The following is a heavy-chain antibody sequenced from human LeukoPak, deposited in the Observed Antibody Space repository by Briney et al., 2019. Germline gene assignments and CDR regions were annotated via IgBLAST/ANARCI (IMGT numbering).Heavy chain of an antibody. Sequence: GGSLRLSCAASGFTFRYYDIHWVRQVPGRGLEWVSAIGIRDDTHYPDSVKGRFTISSENAKNSLYLQMNTLRDGDTAMYYCIRGGIRVSGIDAFDIWGQGTMVTVSS. CDR1: GFTFRYYD. D-gene: IGHD5/OR15-5a*01. CDR2: IGIRDDT. V-gene: IGHV3-13*01. CDR3: IRGGIRVSGIDAFDI. J-gene: IGHJ3*02.